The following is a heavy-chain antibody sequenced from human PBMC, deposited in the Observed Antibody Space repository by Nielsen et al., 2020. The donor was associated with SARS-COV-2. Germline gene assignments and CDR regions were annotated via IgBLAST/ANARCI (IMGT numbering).Heavy chain of an antibody. Sequence: GESLKISCAASGFTFSSYWMCWVRQAPGKGLEWVANIKQDGSEKYYVDSVKGRFTISRDNAKNSLYLQMNSLRAEDTAVYYCARAGSGWYGDAFDIWGQGTMVTVSS. CDR1: GFTFSSYW. CDR2: IKQDGSEK. D-gene: IGHD6-19*01. V-gene: IGHV3-7*01. CDR3: ARAGSGWYGDAFDI. J-gene: IGHJ3*02.